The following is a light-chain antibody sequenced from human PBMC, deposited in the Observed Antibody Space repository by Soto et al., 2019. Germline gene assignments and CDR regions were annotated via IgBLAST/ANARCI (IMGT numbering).Light chain of an antibody. CDR3: CSYAGSGTYV. J-gene: IGLJ1*01. CDR1: SSDVGCYNH. V-gene: IGLV2-23*01. Sequence: QSALTQPASVSGSPGQSITISCTGTSSDVGCYNHVSWYQQHPGKAPKLMIYDDSKRPSGVSARFSGSKSGNTASLTISGLQAEDEADYYCCSYAGSGTYVFGTGTKVTVL. CDR2: DDS.